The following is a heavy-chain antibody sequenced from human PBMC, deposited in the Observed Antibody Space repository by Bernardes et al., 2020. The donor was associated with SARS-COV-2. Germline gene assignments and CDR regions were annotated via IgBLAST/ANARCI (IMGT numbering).Heavy chain of an antibody. D-gene: IGHD1-26*01. Sequence: GGSLRPPCEASGFIISMYSMNWVRQAPGKGLEWVSTISRDGDYIYYADSVRGRFTISRDNTKNSLYLQMNSLRAEDTAVYYCARKSLVGAGYDDNPHFDYWGQGTLVTVSS. CDR3: ARKSLVGAGYDDNPHFDY. CDR1: GFIISMYS. J-gene: IGHJ4*02. CDR2: ISRDGDYI. V-gene: IGHV3-21*06.